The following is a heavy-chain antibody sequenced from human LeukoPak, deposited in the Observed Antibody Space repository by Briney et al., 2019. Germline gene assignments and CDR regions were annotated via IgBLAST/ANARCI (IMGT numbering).Heavy chain of an antibody. Sequence: ASVKVSCKVSGYTFTNYYMHWVRQAPGQGLEWMGIINPSGGSTSYAQRFQGRVTITRDTSASAVYMELSSLRSDDMAVYYCARVVRYSSGPLTDLLPYYFDYWGQGTLVTVSS. J-gene: IGHJ4*02. V-gene: IGHV1-46*01. CDR1: GYTFTNYY. D-gene: IGHD6-19*01. CDR2: INPSGGST. CDR3: ARVVRYSSGPLTDLLPYYFDY.